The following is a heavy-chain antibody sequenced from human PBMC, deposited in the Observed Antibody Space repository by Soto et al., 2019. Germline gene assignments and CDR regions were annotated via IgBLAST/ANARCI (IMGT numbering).Heavy chain of an antibody. D-gene: IGHD2-2*01. J-gene: IGHJ6*03. Sequence: SEALSLTCGVYGGSFSGYYGSWIREPPGKGLEWIGEINHSGSTNYNPSLKSRVTISVDTSKNQFSLKLSSVTAADTAVYYCPRGFIVVVPAAPHEYYYYYMDVCGKGSMVT. CDR3: PRGFIVVVPAAPHEYYYYYMDV. V-gene: IGHV4-34*01. CDR2: INHSGST. CDR1: GGSFSGYY.